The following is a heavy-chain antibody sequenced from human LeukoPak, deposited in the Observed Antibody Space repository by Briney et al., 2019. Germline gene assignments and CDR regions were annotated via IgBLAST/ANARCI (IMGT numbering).Heavy chain of an antibody. CDR3: ARDKFGELFSFDH. J-gene: IGHJ4*02. Sequence: ASVKVSCKASGYTFTGYYMHWVRQAPGQGLEWMGWINPNSGGTNYAQKFQGRVTMTRDTSISTAYMELSRLRSDDTAVYYCARDKFGELFSFDHWGQGTLVTVSS. D-gene: IGHD3-10*01. V-gene: IGHV1-2*02. CDR2: INPNSGGT. CDR1: GYTFTGYY.